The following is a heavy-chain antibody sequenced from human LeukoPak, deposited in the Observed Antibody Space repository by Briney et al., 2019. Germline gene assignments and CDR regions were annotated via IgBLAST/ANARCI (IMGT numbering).Heavy chain of an antibody. Sequence: GGSLRLSCTASGFTFGDYAMSWFRQAPGKGLEWVGFIRSKASGGTTEYAASVEGRFTISRDDSKSIAYLQMNSLKTEDTAVYYCTRGLRGDRAGTFYWGQGTLVTVSS. CDR2: IRSKASGGTT. D-gene: IGHD6-13*01. J-gene: IGHJ4*02. CDR1: GFTFGDYA. CDR3: TRGLRGDRAGTFY. V-gene: IGHV3-49*03.